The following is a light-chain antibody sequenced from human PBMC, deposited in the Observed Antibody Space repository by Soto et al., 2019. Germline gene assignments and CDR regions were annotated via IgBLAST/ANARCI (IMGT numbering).Light chain of an antibody. J-gene: IGKJ4*01. CDR3: QQYNKWPLT. CDR1: ETISRD. V-gene: IGKV3D-15*01. CDR2: GAF. Sequence: IVMTQSPATLSVSPGEGATLSCRASETISRDLAWYQRKPGQSPRLLIFGAFTRATGVPVRFSGSGSGTEFTLTVSSLQSEDVAVYFCQQYNKWPLTFGGGTRVEIK.